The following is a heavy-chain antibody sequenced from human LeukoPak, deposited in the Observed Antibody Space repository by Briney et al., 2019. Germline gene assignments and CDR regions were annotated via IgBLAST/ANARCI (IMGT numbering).Heavy chain of an antibody. CDR1: GGSISSYY. CDR3: ARDWAHHGSGSGYYYGMDV. CDR2: IYTSGST. D-gene: IGHD3-10*01. J-gene: IGHJ6*02. Sequence: SGTLSLTCTVSGGSISSYYWSWIRQPAGKGLEWIGRIYTSGSTNYNPSLKSRVTMSVDTSKNQFSLKLSSVTAADTAVYYCARDWAHHGSGSGYYYGMDVWGQGTTVTVSS. V-gene: IGHV4-4*07.